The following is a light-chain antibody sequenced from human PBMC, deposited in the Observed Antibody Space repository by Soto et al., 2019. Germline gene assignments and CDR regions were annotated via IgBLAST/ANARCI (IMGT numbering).Light chain of an antibody. J-gene: IGLJ2*01. Sequence: QSVLTQPPSASGTPGQRVTISCSGSTSNIGSDTVNWYQQLPGTAATLLIYRNTQRPSGVADRFSGSKSCASAALAISGLLYDDEADYYCASWDASLDVVVFGGGTKLTVL. CDR2: RNT. CDR1: TSNIGSDT. V-gene: IGLV1-44*01. CDR3: ASWDASLDVVV.